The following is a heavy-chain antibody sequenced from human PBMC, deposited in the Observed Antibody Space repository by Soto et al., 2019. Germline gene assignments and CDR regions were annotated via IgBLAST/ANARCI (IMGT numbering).Heavy chain of an antibody. CDR3: ARSLAGELPRPFDS. J-gene: IGHJ5*01. CDR1: DFSITNGYY. Sequence: SETLSLTCAVRDFSITNGYYWGWIRQPPGKGLEWIGYIFHTGNTYYNPSLKSRVTISVDTSKNQFSLKLTSATAADTAVYFCARSLAGELPRPFDSWGPGTLVTFSS. V-gene: IGHV4-38-2*01. D-gene: IGHD2-21*01. CDR2: IFHTGNT.